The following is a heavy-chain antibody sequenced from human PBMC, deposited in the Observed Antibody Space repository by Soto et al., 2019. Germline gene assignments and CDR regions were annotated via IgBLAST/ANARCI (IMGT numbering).Heavy chain of an antibody. J-gene: IGHJ5*02. CDR2: ISAYNGNT. Sequence: GASVKVSCKASGYTFTSYGISWVRQAPGQGLEWMGWISAYNGNTNYAQKLQGRVTMTTDTSTSTAYMELRSLRSDDTAVYYCARVIPLYGSGSYSSDPWGQGTLVTVSS. CDR3: ARVIPLYGSGSYSSDP. D-gene: IGHD3-10*01. CDR1: GYTFTSYG. V-gene: IGHV1-18*04.